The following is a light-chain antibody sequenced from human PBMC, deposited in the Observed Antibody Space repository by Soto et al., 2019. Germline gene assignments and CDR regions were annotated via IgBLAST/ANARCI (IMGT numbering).Light chain of an antibody. CDR3: QHYHNWPPQYT. V-gene: IGKV3-15*01. CDR2: GAS. Sequence: EIVMTQSQATLSVSPGDSATLSCRASQTISSNLAWYQQRPGQAPRLLIHGASTRATGVPARFSGSGSGTEFTLTISSLQSEDFAVYYCQHYHNWPPQYTFGQGTKLQIK. J-gene: IGKJ2*01. CDR1: QTISSN.